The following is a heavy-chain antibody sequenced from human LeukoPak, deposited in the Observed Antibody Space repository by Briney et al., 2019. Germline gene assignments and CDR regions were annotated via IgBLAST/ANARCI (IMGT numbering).Heavy chain of an antibody. CDR1: GFTFSNYA. Sequence: GGSLRLSCAASGFTFSNYAMNWVRQAPGKGPEWVSFISSTRSYTYFAHPVKGRFSISRDNAKNTLYLQMNSLRAEDTAVYYCAREHSTGYYGLDIWGQGTTVTVSS. CDR3: AREHSTGYYGLDI. CDR2: ISSTRSYT. V-gene: IGHV3-21*01. D-gene: IGHD6-19*01. J-gene: IGHJ6*02.